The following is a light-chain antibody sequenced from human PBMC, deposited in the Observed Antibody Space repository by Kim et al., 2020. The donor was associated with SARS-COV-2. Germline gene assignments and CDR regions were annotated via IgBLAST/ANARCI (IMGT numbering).Light chain of an antibody. Sequence: QSVLTQPPSVSAAPGQKVTISCSGSSSNIGKNYVSWYQQLPGTAPKLLIYDNNERPSGIPDRFSGSKSGTSATLGITGLQTGDEADYYCGTWDSSLSALVFGGWTQLTVL. CDR2: DNN. CDR3: GTWDSSLSALV. V-gene: IGLV1-51*01. CDR1: SSNIGKNY. J-gene: IGLJ2*01.